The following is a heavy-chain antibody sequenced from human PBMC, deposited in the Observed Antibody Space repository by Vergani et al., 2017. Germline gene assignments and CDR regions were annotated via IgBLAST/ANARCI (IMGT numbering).Heavy chain of an antibody. V-gene: IGHV1-69*01. J-gene: IGHJ6*03. Sequence: QVQLVQSGAEVKKPGSSVKVSCKASGGTFSSYAISWVRQAPGQGLEWMGGIIPIFGTANYAQKFQGRVTITADESTSTAYMELSSLRSEDTAVYYCARAPGDCSSTSCYVEHYYYYMDVWGKGTTVTVSS. D-gene: IGHD2-2*01. CDR2: IIPIFGTA. CDR1: GGTFSSYA. CDR3: ARAPGDCSSTSCYVEHYYYYMDV.